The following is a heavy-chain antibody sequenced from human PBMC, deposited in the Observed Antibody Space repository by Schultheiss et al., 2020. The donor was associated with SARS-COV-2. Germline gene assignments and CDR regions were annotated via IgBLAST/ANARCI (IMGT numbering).Heavy chain of an antibody. Sequence: SETLSLTCTVSGGSISSYYWSWIRQPPGKGLEWIGEMKHNGRANYNPSLKSRVIMSVDTSKNQVSLKLTSVTAADTAVYYCVRVVRVRTGDYYYGMDVWGQGTTVTVSS. CDR1: GGSISSYY. J-gene: IGHJ6*02. CDR2: MKHNGRA. V-gene: IGHV4-34*01. D-gene: IGHD3-10*01. CDR3: VRVVRVRTGDYYYGMDV.